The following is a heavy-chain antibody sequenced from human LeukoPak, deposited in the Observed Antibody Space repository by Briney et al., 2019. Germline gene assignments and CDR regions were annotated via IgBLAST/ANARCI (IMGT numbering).Heavy chain of an antibody. J-gene: IGHJ5*02. D-gene: IGHD3-3*02. V-gene: IGHV1-46*01. CDR3: ARDPISSNWPRGHFFDP. CDR1: GYRFTSYY. Sequence: ASVQIFCKASGYRFTSYYVNWVRQAPGQGLEWMGIINPNGGGTTYTGKCQGRVTMTRDTSTSTVYMELSSLRPDDTAVYYCARDPISSNWPRGHFFDPWGQGTLVTVSS. CDR2: INPNGGGT.